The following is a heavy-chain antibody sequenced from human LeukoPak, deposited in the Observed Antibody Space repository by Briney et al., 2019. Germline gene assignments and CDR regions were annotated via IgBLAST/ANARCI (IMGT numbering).Heavy chain of an antibody. CDR3: AKGSRGYFDWLVYFDY. CDR2: IKEDGSEK. J-gene: IGHJ4*02. V-gene: IGHV3-7*05. D-gene: IGHD3-9*01. Sequence: GGSLRLSCAASGFTFSTYWMSWVRQAPGKGLEWVANIKEDGSEKHYVDSVKGRFTISRDNAKNSLYLQMNSLRAEDTAVYYCAKGSRGYFDWLVYFDYWGQGTLVTVSS. CDR1: GFTFSTYW.